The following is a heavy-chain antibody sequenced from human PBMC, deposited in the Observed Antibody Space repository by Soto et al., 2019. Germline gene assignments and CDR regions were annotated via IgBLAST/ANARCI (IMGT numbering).Heavy chain of an antibody. CDR3: ARGSFPTPYCSSTSCYEFDY. D-gene: IGHD2-2*01. Sequence: GGSLRLSCAASGFTFSSYGMHWVRQAPGKGLEWVAVIWYDGSNKYYADSVKGRFTISRDNSKNTLYLQMNSLRAEDTAVYYCARGSFPTPYCSSTSCYEFDYWGQGTLVTVSS. J-gene: IGHJ4*02. CDR1: GFTFSSYG. V-gene: IGHV3-33*01. CDR2: IWYDGSNK.